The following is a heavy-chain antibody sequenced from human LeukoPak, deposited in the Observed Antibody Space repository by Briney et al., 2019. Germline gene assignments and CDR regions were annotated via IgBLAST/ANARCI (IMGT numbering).Heavy chain of an antibody. V-gene: IGHV3-33*01. CDR2: IWYDGSNK. CDR3: ARDSPAYNWNYGIFDY. J-gene: IGHJ4*02. CDR1: GFIFSSYG. Sequence: GGSLRLSCAASGFIFSSYGMHWVRQAPGKGLEWVAVIWYDGSNKYYADSVKGRFTISRDNAKNTLYLQMNSLRADDTSVYYCARDSPAYNWNYGIFDYWGQGTLVTVSS. D-gene: IGHD1-7*01.